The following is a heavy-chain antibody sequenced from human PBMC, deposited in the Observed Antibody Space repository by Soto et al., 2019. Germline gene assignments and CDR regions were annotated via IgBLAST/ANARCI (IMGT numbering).Heavy chain of an antibody. D-gene: IGHD3-3*01. V-gene: IGHV4-34*01. CDR1: DGSLSGNY. J-gene: IGHJ6*03. CDR2: THHSGST. Sequence: ASETLSLTCAVYDGSLSGNYWGWIRQPPGKGLEWIGETHHSGSTAYNPSLKSRVTISVDTSKNQFSLKLSSVTAADTAVYYCASSRITIFGVVIMDYYYYMDVWGKGTTVTVSS. CDR3: ASSRITIFGVVIMDYYYYMDV.